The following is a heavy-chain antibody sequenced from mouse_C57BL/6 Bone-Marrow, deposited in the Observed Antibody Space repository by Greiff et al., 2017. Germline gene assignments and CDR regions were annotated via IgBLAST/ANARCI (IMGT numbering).Heavy chain of an antibody. Sequence: VQLKESGPVLVKPGASVKMSCKASGYTFTDYYMNWVKQSHGKSLEWIGVINPYNGGTSYNQKFKGKATLTVDKSSSTAYMELNSLTSEDSAVYYSARSNYYFDYWGQGTTLTVSS. CDR3: ARSNYYFDY. J-gene: IGHJ2*01. CDR2: INPYNGGT. CDR1: GYTFTDYY. V-gene: IGHV1-19*01. D-gene: IGHD2-5*01.